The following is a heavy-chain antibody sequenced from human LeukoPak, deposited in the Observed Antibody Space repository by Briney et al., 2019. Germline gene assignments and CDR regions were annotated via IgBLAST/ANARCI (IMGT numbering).Heavy chain of an antibody. D-gene: IGHD6-13*01. CDR1: GFTFSNYA. CDR2: ISGSGGRT. CDR3: GRDSGYSIAI. Sequence: GGSLRLSCAASGFTFSNYAMSWVRQAPGKGLEWVSGISGSGGRTYYADSVKGRFTISRDISKNTLYLQMNSLRAEDTAVYYCGRDSGYSIAIWGQGTMVSVSS. J-gene: IGHJ3*02. V-gene: IGHV3-23*01.